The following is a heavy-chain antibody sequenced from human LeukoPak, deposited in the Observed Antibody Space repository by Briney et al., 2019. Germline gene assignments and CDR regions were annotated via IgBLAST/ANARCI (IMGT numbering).Heavy chain of an antibody. CDR3: ARVHLAVAGTGFDY. Sequence: PGGSLRLSCAASGFTFSGYSMNWVRQAPGKWLEWVSSISSSSSYIYYADSVKGRFTISRDNAKNSLYLQMNSLRAEDTAVYYCARVHLAVAGTGFDYWGPRTLVTVSS. J-gene: IGHJ4*02. V-gene: IGHV3-21*01. D-gene: IGHD6-19*01. CDR1: GFTFSGYS. CDR2: ISSSSSYI.